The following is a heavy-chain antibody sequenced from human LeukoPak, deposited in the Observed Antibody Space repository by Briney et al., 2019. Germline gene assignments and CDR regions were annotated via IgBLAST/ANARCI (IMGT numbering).Heavy chain of an antibody. D-gene: IGHD5-18*01. Sequence: PGGSLRLSCAASGFTFSSYGMHWVRQAPGKGLEWVAVISYDGSNKCYADSVKGRFTISRDNSKNTLYLQMNSLRAEDTAVYYCATTWIQLSSDYWGQGTLVTVSS. V-gene: IGHV3-30*03. CDR3: ATTWIQLSSDY. CDR2: ISYDGSNK. CDR1: GFTFSSYG. J-gene: IGHJ4*02.